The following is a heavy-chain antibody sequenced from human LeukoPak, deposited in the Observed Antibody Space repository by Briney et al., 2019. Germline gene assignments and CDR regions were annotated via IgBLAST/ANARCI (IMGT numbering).Heavy chain of an antibody. CDR3: ARARLRSIPPAPFDY. CDR1: GGSINSGDYY. CDR2: IYYSGST. V-gene: IGHV4-61*08. Sequence: PSQTLSLTCTVSGGSINSGDYYWSWIRQPPGKGLEWIGYIYYSGSTNYNPSLKSRVTISVDTSKNQFSLKLSSVTAADTAVYYCARARLRSIPPAPFDYWGQGTLVTVSS. J-gene: IGHJ4*02. D-gene: IGHD3-3*01.